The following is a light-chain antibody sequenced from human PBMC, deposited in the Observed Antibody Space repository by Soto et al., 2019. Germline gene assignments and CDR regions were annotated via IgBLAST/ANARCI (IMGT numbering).Light chain of an antibody. CDR3: QQYNDWPRT. CDR1: QSVGSR. CDR2: GAS. J-gene: IGKJ1*01. V-gene: IGKV3-15*01. Sequence: DTVMTQSPVTLSVSPGERATLSCRASQSVGSRLAWYQQKPGQAPRLLIFGASNRVTGIPARFTGSGSGTEFTLTISGLQSEDFAFYYCQQYNDWPRTFGQGTKVEIK.